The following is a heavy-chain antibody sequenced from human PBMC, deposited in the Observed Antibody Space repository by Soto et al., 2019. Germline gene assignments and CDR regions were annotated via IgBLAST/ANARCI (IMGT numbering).Heavy chain of an antibody. D-gene: IGHD1-7*01. CDR2: IHPNGGST. V-gene: IGHV1-46*01. CDR1: GYIFTNYY. CDR3: ARDAPFPITGTTFDY. J-gene: IGHJ4*01. Sequence: ASVKVSCKASGYIFTNYYIHWVRQAPGQGLGWMGMIHPNGGSTTYAQKFQGRVTMTRDTSTNTVYMELSSLRSEDTAVYYCARDAPFPITGTTFDYWGHGTLVTVSS.